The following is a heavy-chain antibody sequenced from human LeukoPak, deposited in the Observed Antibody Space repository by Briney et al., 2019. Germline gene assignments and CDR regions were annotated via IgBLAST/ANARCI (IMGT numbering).Heavy chain of an antibody. V-gene: IGHV3-33*01. Sequence: GGSLRLSCAASGFTFSNYGMHWVRQAPGKGLEWVAVIWYDGSNKYYADSVKGRFTISRDNSKNTLYLQMNSLRAEDTAVYYCARDAYGMDVWGQGTTVTVSS. CDR1: GFTFSNYG. CDR3: ARDAYGMDV. CDR2: IWYDGSNK. J-gene: IGHJ6*02.